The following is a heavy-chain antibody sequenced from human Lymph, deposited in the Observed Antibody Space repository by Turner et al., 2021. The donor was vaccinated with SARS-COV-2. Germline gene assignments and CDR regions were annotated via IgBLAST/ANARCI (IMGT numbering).Heavy chain of an antibody. J-gene: IGHJ5*02. V-gene: IGHV4-59*01. CDR3: ARETVNNWVDP. D-gene: IGHD2-21*02. CDR2: IYYRGST. Sequence: QGQLQESGPGLVEPSVTLSLPCTVSGGSMNSNYWSWIRQPPGKRLEWIGYIYYRGSTNYNPSLESRVTISVDTSRNQFSLNLTSVTAADTAIYYCARETVNNWVDPWGQGTMVTVSS. CDR1: GGSMNSNY.